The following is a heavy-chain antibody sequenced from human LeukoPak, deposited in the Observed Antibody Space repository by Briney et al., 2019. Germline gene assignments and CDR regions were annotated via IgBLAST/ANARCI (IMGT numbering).Heavy chain of an antibody. CDR2: ISISGSTI. D-gene: IGHD6-19*01. V-gene: IGHV3-48*03. Sequence: SGGSLRLSCAASGFTFSSYEMNWVRQAPGKRVGWFSFISISGSTIYYADSVKGRFTISRDNAKNSLYLQMNSLRAEDTAVYYCARTVAGLPLDAFDIWGQGTMVTVSS. CDR1: GFTFSSYE. J-gene: IGHJ3*02. CDR3: ARTVAGLPLDAFDI.